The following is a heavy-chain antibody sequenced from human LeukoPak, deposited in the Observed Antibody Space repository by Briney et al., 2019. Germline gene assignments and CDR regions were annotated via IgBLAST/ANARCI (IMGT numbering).Heavy chain of an antibody. D-gene: IGHD1-20*01. CDR1: GFTFSTDG. J-gene: IGHJ4*02. V-gene: IGHV3-30*02. CDR3: AKGVSGNSFYLDY. CDR2: INFDGSAK. Sequence: GGSLRLSCAASGFTFSTDGIHWVRQAPGKRPEWVANINFDGSAKYYAGSLKGRFTISRDNSKNTLYLEMNSLRVEDTAVYYCAKGVSGNSFYLDYWGQGTLVTVSS.